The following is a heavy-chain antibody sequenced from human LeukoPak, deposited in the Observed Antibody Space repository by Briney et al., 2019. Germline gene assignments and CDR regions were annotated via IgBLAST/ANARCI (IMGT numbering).Heavy chain of an antibody. CDR2: NYHNGNT. J-gene: IGHJ4*02. D-gene: IGHD5-18*01. V-gene: IGHV4-59*12. CDR1: GDSTNTYF. Sequence: SETLSLTCTISGDSTNTYFWSWIRQPPGKGLEWIGYNYHNGNTYYSPSLKSRVTISVDRSKNQLSLKLSSVTAADTAMYYCASGGYSYGFDYWGQGTLVTVSS. CDR3: ASGGYSYGFDY.